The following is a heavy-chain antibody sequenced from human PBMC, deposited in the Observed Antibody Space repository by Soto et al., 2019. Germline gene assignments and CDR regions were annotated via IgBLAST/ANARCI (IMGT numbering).Heavy chain of an antibody. D-gene: IGHD5-12*01. CDR1: GGTFSSYA. J-gene: IGHJ6*02. CDR3: ARPSPRWLHNYYYYGMDV. V-gene: IGHV1-69*06. Sequence: QVQPVQSGAEVKKPGSSVKVSCKASGGTFSSYAISWVRQAPGQGLEWMGGIIPIFGTANYAQKFQGRVTITADKSTSTAYMELSSLRSEDTAVYYCARPSPRWLHNYYYYGMDVWGQGTTVTVSS. CDR2: IIPIFGTA.